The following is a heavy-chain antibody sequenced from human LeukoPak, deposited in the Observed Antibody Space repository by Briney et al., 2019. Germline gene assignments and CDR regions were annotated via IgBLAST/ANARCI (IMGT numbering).Heavy chain of an antibody. Sequence: SETLSLTCTVSGGSISSSSYYWGWIRQPPGKGLEWIGEINHSGSTNYNPSLKRRVTISVDTSKNQFSLKLSSVTAADTAVYYCRLVLGAFDIWGQGTMVTVSS. CDR2: INHSGST. CDR3: RLVLGAFDI. D-gene: IGHD6-6*01. CDR1: GGSISSSSYY. J-gene: IGHJ3*02. V-gene: IGHV4-39*07.